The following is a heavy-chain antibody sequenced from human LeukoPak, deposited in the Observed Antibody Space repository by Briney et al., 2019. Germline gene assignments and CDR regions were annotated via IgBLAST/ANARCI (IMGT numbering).Heavy chain of an antibody. CDR2: IWYEGSNK. V-gene: IGHV3-30*02. Sequence: QPGGSLRLSCSACGFSFSTYGMHWVRQAPGKGLEWVAFIWYEGSNKYHADSVKGRFTISRDNSKNTLYLQMNSLRVEDTAVYYCAKDGGTYSLDYWGQGTLVTVSS. CDR3: AKDGGTYSLDY. D-gene: IGHD1-26*01. CDR1: GFSFSTYG. J-gene: IGHJ4*02.